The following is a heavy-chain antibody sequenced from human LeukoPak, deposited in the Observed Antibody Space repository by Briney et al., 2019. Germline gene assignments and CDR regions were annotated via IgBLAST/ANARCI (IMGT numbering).Heavy chain of an antibody. J-gene: IGHJ4*02. CDR3: AKGNDSSGYDY. CDR1: GFSFGDYS. Sequence: GGSLRLSCTASGFSFGDYSMNWVRQAPGKGLEWVSSISSSSSYIYYADSVKGRFTISRDNAKNSLYLQMNSLRAEDTAVYYCAKGNDSSGYDYWGQGTLVTVSS. CDR2: ISSSSSYI. V-gene: IGHV3-21*01. D-gene: IGHD3-22*01.